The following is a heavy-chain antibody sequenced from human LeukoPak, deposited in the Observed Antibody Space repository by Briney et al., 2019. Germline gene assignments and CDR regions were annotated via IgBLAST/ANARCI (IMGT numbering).Heavy chain of an antibody. J-gene: IGHJ6*03. CDR3: ARTTEGGYSYGYSYYYYMDV. CDR2: IYYSGST. D-gene: IGHD5-18*01. Sequence: SETLSLTCTVSGGSISSYYWSWIRQPPGKGLEWIGYIYYSGSTNYKSSLKSRVTISVDTSKNQFSLKLSSVTAADTAVYYCARTTEGGYSYGYSYYYYMDVWGKGTTVTISS. V-gene: IGHV4-59*01. CDR1: GGSISSYY.